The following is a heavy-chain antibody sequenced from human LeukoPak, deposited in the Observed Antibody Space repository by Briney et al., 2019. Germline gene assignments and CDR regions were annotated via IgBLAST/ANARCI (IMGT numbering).Heavy chain of an antibody. CDR2: IKQDGSEK. V-gene: IGHV3-7*01. J-gene: IGHJ4*02. CDR1: GFTFSSYW. Sequence: GGSLRLSCAASGFTFSSYWMSWVRQAPGKGLEWVANIKQDGSEKYYVDSVKGRFTISRNNAKNSLYLQMNSLRAEDTAVYYCARDGWFGELDRDYFDYWGQGTLVTVPS. D-gene: IGHD3-10*01. CDR3: ARDGWFGELDRDYFDY.